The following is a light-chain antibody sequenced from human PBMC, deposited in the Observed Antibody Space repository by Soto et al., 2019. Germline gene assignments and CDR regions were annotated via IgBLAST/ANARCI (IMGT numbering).Light chain of an antibody. J-gene: IGKJ5*01. CDR1: QSVSSN. CDR3: QQYNNGIT. V-gene: IGKV3-15*01. CDR2: GAS. Sequence: EIVLTQFPGTLSLSPGERATLSCRASQSVSSNLAWYQQKPGQAPRLLIYGASTRATGIPARFSGSGSGTEFTLAISSLQSEDFAVYYCQQYNNGITFGQGTRLEIK.